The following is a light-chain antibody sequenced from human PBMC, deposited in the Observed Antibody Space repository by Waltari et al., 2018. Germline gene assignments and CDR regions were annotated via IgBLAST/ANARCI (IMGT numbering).Light chain of an antibody. V-gene: IGKV1-39*01. CDR1: KGIRSY. J-gene: IGKJ1*01. CDR2: AAS. Sequence: DIQITQSPPSLSASVPDRVTITFQASKGIRSYLSWYQQKPGKAPNLLIYAASSLQSGVPSRFSGSGSGTDFTLTNSSLQPEDFATYYCQQSYSTPRTFGQGTRVEIK. CDR3: QQSYSTPRT.